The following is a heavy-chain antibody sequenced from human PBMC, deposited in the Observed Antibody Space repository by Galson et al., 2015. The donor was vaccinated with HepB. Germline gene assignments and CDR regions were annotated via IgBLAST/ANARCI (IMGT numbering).Heavy chain of an antibody. CDR1: GFAFSSYA. V-gene: IGHV3-23*01. CDR2: IRSNGGST. D-gene: IGHD2-15*01. CDR3: AKDRGYCRGGSCSLFDY. J-gene: IGHJ4*02. Sequence: SLRLSCAASGFAFSSYAMSWVRQAPGKGLEWVSGIRSNGGSTFYADSVKGRFTISRDNSKNTLYLQMNSLRAEDTAVYYCAKDRGYCRGGSCSLFDYWGQGTLVTVSS.